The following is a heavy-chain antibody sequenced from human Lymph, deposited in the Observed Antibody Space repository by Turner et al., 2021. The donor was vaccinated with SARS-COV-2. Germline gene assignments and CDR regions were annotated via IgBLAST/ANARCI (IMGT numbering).Heavy chain of an antibody. CDR3: ARIAAPGMGGGVHYYYYAMDV. CDR2: IIPLLAIA. Sequence: QVQLVQSGAEVKKPGSSVKVSCKASGGTFSSSAISWVRQAPGQGLEWVGGIIPLLAIANYAQKFQGRVKSTADKSTSTAYMELSSLRSEDTAVYFCARIAAPGMGGGVHYYYYAMDVWGQGTTVTVSS. D-gene: IGHD6-13*01. V-gene: IGHV1-69*10. J-gene: IGHJ6*02. CDR1: GGTFSSSA.